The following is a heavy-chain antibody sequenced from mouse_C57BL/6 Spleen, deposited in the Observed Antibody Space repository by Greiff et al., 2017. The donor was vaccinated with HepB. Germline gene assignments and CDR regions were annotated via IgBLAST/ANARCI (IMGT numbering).Heavy chain of an antibody. D-gene: IGHD1-1*01. Sequence: EVQLQQSGPELVKPGASVKMSCKASGYTFTDYNMHWVKQSHGKSLERIGYLNPNNGGTSYNQKFKGKATLTVNKSSSTAYMELRSLTSEDSAVYCWEGPRFITTVVATALAYWGQGTLVTVSA. CDR3: EGPRFITTVVATALAY. CDR1: GYTFTDYN. V-gene: IGHV1-22*01. J-gene: IGHJ3*01. CDR2: LNPNNGGT.